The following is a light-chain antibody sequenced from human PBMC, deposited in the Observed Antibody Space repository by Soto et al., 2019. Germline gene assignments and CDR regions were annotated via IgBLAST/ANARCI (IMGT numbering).Light chain of an antibody. Sequence: EIVLTQSPGTLSLSPGEGATLSCRASQTVSSSFLAWYQQKAGQAPRLLIYGASSRATGIPDRFSGSGSGTDFTLTSTRQEPEDYAVYYCQQYRSSPGTFGQGTKVEIK. CDR2: GAS. CDR3: QQYRSSPGT. V-gene: IGKV3-20*01. J-gene: IGKJ1*01. CDR1: QTVSSSF.